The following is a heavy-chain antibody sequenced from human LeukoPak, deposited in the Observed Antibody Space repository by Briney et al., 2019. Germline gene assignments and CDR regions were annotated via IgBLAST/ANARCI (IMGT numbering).Heavy chain of an antibody. J-gene: IGHJ6*03. V-gene: IGHV4-59*01. CDR1: GGSISSYY. Sequence: SETLSLTCTVSGGSISSYYWSWIRQPPGKGLEWIGYIYYSGSTNYNPSLKSRVTISVDTSKNQFSLKLSSVTAADTAVYYCATSTGLLYQNYYYYYYMDVWGKGTTVTVSS. CDR3: ATSTGLLYQNYYYYYYMDV. D-gene: IGHD3-3*01. CDR2: IYYSGST.